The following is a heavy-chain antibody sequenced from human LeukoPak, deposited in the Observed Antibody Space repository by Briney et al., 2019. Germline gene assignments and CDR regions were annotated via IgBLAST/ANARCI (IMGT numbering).Heavy chain of an antibody. CDR2: IRYDGGSK. J-gene: IGHJ4*02. CDR1: GFTFSSYV. D-gene: IGHD6-6*01. CDR3: AKGGTSSSSAGTPFDY. Sequence: GGSLRLSCAASGFTFSSYVMHWVRQAPGKGLEWLAFIRYDGGSKSYADSMKGRFTISRDNSKNTVYLQMNSLRAEDTAVYYCAKGGTSSSSAGTPFDYWGQGTLVTVSS. V-gene: IGHV3-30*02.